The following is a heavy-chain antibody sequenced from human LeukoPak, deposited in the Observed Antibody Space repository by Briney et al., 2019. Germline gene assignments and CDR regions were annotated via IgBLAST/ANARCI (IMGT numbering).Heavy chain of an antibody. D-gene: IGHD6-13*01. J-gene: IGHJ4*02. CDR3: AKDAAGPEY. CDR2: ISSNGDST. Sequence: GGSLRLSCSVSGFSFSSYAMHWVRQAPGKGLEYVSSISSNGDSTYYADSVKGRFTISRDNSKNTLFLQMSSLRVEDTAMYYCAKDAAGPEYWGQGTLVTVSS. CDR1: GFSFSSYA. V-gene: IGHV3-64*04.